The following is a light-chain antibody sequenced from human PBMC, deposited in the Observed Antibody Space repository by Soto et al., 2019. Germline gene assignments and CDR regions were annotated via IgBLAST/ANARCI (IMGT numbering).Light chain of an antibody. V-gene: IGKV1-27*01. J-gene: IGKJ2*01. Sequence: DIQMTQSPSSLSASVGDRVTITCRASQGISNYLAWYQQKPGKVPKLLIYAASTFQSGVPSRFSGSGSGTDFTLTISSLQPEDGATYYCQKYNSAPHTFGQGTKLEIK. CDR3: QKYNSAPHT. CDR1: QGISNY. CDR2: AAS.